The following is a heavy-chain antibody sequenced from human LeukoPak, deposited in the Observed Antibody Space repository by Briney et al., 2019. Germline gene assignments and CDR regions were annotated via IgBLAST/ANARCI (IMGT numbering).Heavy chain of an antibody. V-gene: IGHV3-48*04. J-gene: IGHJ6*04. CDR2: ISSSGSTI. D-gene: IGHD3-10*02. Sequence: PGGSLRLSCAASGFTFSHYGMTWVRQAPGKGLEWVSYISSSGSTIYYADSVKGRFTISRDNAKNSLYLQMNSLRAEDTAVYYCAELGITMVGGVWGKGTTVAISS. CDR1: GFTFSHYG. CDR3: AELGITMVGGV.